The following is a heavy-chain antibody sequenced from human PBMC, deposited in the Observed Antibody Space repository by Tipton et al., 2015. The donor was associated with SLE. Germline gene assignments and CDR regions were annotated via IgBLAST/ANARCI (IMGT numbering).Heavy chain of an antibody. J-gene: IGHJ3*02. CDR3: KGDGTFDI. V-gene: IGHV4-38-2*02. CDR1: DYSISSGYY. CDR2: IYHSGST. D-gene: IGHD5-24*01. Sequence: TLSLTCSVSDYSISSGYYWGWVRQPPGKGLEWVGSIYHSGSTYYNPSLKSRVTISVDTSKNHFSLKLSSVYYCARDRWVAKGDGTFDIWGQGTMVTVSS.